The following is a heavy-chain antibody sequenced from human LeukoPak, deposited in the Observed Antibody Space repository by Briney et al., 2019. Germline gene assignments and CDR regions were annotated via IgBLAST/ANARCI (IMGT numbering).Heavy chain of an antibody. CDR2: INPNSGGT. Sequence: XAXGYTFTGYYMXWVRQAPGQGLXXXGRINPNSGGTNYAQKFQGRVTMTSDTSISTAYMELSRLRSDDTAVYYCARDRTIFGVVPDYWGQGTLVTVSS. CDR1: GYTFTGYY. CDR3: ARDRTIFGVVPDY. J-gene: IGHJ4*02. V-gene: IGHV1-2*06. D-gene: IGHD3-3*01.